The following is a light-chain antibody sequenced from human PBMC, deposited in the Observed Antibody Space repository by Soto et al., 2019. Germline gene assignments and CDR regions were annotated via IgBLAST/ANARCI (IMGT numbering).Light chain of an antibody. CDR2: KAS. CDR3: QQYLLMPYT. V-gene: IGKV3D-15*01. CDR1: ESVDIN. J-gene: IGKJ2*01. Sequence: EIVMTQSQATLSVSPGGRATLACRASESVDINLAWYQPKFGQPPRPKIYKASNRATGIPARFSGSGSGTEFTLIISGLQTEDCAGYYFQQYLLMPYTCGKGTKVEI.